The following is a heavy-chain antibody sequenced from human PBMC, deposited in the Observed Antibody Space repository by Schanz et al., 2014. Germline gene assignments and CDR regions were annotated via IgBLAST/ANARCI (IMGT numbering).Heavy chain of an antibody. CDR3: ARLGTGMAVAGSVIDSYYYYMDV. V-gene: IGHV1-46*01. D-gene: IGHD6-19*01. CDR1: GYTFTNYY. CDR2: IYLSDGST. J-gene: IGHJ6*03. Sequence: QVQLVQSGAEVKKPGASVKLSCKASGYTFTNYYIHWVRQAPGQGLEWMGRIYLSDGSTRYAQKFQGRVTLTRDTSTTTVYMDLSSLISEDTAVYYCARLGTGMAVAGSVIDSYYYYMDVWGEGTTVTVSS.